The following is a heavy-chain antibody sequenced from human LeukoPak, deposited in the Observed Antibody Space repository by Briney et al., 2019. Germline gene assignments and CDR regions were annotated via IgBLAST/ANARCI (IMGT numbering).Heavy chain of an antibody. J-gene: IGHJ4*02. CDR1: GFTFSDYY. CDR2: ISSSGSTI. Sequence: GGSLRLSCAASGFTFSDYYMSWIRQAPGKGLEWVSYISSSGSTIYYADSVKGRFTISRDNAKNSLYLQMNSLRAEDTAVYYCATDSSGYWAPFDYWGQGTLVTVSS. CDR3: ATDSSGYWAPFDY. D-gene: IGHD3-22*01. V-gene: IGHV3-11*04.